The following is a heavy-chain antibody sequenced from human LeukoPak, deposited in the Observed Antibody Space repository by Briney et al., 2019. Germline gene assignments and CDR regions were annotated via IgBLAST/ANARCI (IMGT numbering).Heavy chain of an antibody. V-gene: IGHV4-34*01. J-gene: IGHJ4*02. CDR3: ARVWGVAARALAWIDY. D-gene: IGHD6-6*01. CDR2: INHSGST. CDR1: GGSFSGYY. Sequence: PSETLSLTCAVYGGSFSGYYWSWIRQPPGKGLEWIGEINHSGSTNYNPSLKSRVTISVDTSKNQFSLKLSSVTAADTAVYYCARVWGVAARALAWIDYWGQGTLVTVSS.